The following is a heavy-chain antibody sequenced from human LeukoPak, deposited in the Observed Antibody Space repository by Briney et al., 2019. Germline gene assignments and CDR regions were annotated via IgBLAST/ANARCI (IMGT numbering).Heavy chain of an antibody. Sequence: GGSLRLSCAASGFTFSSYSMNWVRQAPGKGLEWVSSISSSSSYIYYADSVKGRFTISRDNAKNSLHLQMNSLRAEDTAVYYCARDRGYCSSTSCYTEIDYWGQGTLVTVSS. CDR3: ARDRGYCSSTSCYTEIDY. J-gene: IGHJ4*02. D-gene: IGHD2-2*02. CDR1: GFTFSSYS. V-gene: IGHV3-21*01. CDR2: ISSSSSYI.